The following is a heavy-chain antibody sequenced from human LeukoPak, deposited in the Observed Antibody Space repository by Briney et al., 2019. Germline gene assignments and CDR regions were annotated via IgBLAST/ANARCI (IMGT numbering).Heavy chain of an antibody. V-gene: IGHV4-31*03. Sequence: SQTLSLTCTVSGGSISSGGYYWSWIRQHPGKGLEWIGYIYYSGSTYYNPSLKSRVTISVDKSRNQFSLKLSSVTAADTAVYYCARGSAGAGYDYWGQGTLVTVSS. CDR3: ARGSAGAGYDY. CDR2: IYYSGST. CDR1: GGSISSGGYY. J-gene: IGHJ4*02. D-gene: IGHD6-13*01.